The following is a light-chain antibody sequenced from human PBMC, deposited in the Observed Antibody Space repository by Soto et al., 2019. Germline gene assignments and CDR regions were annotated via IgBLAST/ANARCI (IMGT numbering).Light chain of an antibody. CDR3: QQYQNLWT. Sequence: EIVMTQSPATLSVSPGERATLSCRASQSVTSNLAWYQQKRGQAPRLLIYRASSRATGIPARFSGSGSGTEFTLTINSLQSEDFAVYYCQQYQNLWTFGQGTKVDIK. CDR2: RAS. CDR1: QSVTSN. V-gene: IGKV3-15*01. J-gene: IGKJ1*01.